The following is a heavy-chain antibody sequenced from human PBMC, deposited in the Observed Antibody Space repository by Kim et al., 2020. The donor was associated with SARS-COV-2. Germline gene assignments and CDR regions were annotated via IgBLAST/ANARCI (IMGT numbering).Heavy chain of an antibody. J-gene: IGHJ4*02. V-gene: IGHV7-4-1*02. CDR1: GYTFTSYA. Sequence: ASLKVSCKASGYTFTSYAMNWVRQAPGQGLEWMGRINTNTGSPTYARGFTGRFVFSLDTSVSTAYLQISSLKAEDTAVYYCARDPGVGAANYWGQGTLVTVSS. CDR2: INTNTGSP. D-gene: IGHD1-26*01. CDR3: ARDPGVGAANY.